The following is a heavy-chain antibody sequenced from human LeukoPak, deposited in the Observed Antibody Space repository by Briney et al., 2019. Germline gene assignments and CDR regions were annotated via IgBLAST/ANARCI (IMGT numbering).Heavy chain of an antibody. J-gene: IGHJ4*02. CDR2: IYYSGST. CDR3: AREREGTGTTELGTFDY. Sequence: SETLSLTCTVSGGSISSSSYYWGWIRQPPGKGLEWIGSIYYSGSTYYNPSLKSRVTISVDTSKNQFSLKLSSVTAADTAVYYCAREREGTGTTELGTFDYWGQGTLVTVSS. D-gene: IGHD1-1*01. V-gene: IGHV4-39*02. CDR1: GGSISSSSYY.